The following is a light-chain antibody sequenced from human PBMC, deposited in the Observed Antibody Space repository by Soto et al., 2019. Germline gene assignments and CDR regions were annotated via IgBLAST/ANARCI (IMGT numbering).Light chain of an antibody. CDR3: QQYGSSLP. CDR2: GAS. CDR1: QSVSSSY. J-gene: IGKJ4*01. Sequence: EIVLTQSPGTLSLSPGERATLSCRASQSVSSSYLGWYQQKPGQAPRLLIYGASSRATGIPDRFSGSGSGTDFTLTISRLEPEDFAVYYCQQYGSSLPFGGGTKLDIK. V-gene: IGKV3-20*01.